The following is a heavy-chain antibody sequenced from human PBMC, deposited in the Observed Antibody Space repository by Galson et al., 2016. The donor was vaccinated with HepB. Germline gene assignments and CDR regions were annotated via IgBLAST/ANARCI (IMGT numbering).Heavy chain of an antibody. V-gene: IGHV3-21*01. CDR1: GFTFSGYS. CDR2: ITSSSSYI. D-gene: IGHD6-19*01. CDR3: ARGGPSPVAHFDY. Sequence: YGFTFSGYSMIWVRQAPGKGPAWVSSITSSSSYIYYADSVKGRFTISRDNAKNSLYLQMTSLRAEDTAVYYCARGGPSPVAHFDYWGQGTLVTVSS. J-gene: IGHJ4*02.